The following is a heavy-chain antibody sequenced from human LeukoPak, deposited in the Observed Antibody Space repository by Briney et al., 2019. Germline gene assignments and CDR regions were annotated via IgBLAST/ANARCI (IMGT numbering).Heavy chain of an antibody. CDR2: IYSGGST. CDR3: ARDHCSGGTREDAFDI. D-gene: IGHD2-15*01. CDR1: GFTVSSNY. Sequence: PGGSLRLSCAASGFTVSSNYMSWVRQAPGKGLEWVSVIYSGGSTYYADSVKGRFTISRDNSKNTLYLQMNSLRAEDTAVYYCARDHCSGGTREDAFDIWGQGTMVTVSS. V-gene: IGHV3-53*01. J-gene: IGHJ3*02.